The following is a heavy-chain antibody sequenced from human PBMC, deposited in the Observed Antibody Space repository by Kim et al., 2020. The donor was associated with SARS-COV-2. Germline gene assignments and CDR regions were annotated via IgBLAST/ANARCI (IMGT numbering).Heavy chain of an antibody. V-gene: IGHV1-69*04. CDR1: EGTFSSYA. CDR3: PSHIAAAGSYYYSYYMDV. J-gene: IGHJ6*03. Sequence: SVKVSCKASEGTFSSYAISWVRQAPGQGLEWMGRIIPILGIANYAQKFQGRVTITADKSTSTAYMELSSLRSEDTAVFYWPSHIAAAGSYYYSYYMDVWGKGTPVTFS. CDR2: IIPILGIA. D-gene: IGHD6-13*01.